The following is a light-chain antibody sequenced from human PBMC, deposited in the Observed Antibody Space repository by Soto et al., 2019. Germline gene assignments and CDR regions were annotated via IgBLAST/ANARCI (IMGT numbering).Light chain of an antibody. V-gene: IGKV1-39*01. J-gene: IGKJ5*01. CDR3: QQRYSTPPIP. CDR1: QSISSY. Sequence: DIQMTQSPSSLSASVGDRVTLTCRASQSISSYLNWYQQKPGKAPTLLIYAASSLQSGVPSRFSGSGSGTDFTLTISSLQPEDFATYDCQQRYSTPPIPFGQGTQLEIK. CDR2: AAS.